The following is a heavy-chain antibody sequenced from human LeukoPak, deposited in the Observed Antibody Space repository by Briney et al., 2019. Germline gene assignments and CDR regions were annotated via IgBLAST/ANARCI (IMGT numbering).Heavy chain of an antibody. J-gene: IGHJ4*02. D-gene: IGHD6-19*01. Sequence: SVKVSCKASGGTFSSYAISWVRQAPEQGLEWMGRIIPILGIANYAQKFQGRVTITADKSTSTAYMELSSLRSEDTAVYYCARLRIAVAGTGFDYWGQGTLVTVSS. CDR2: IIPILGIA. CDR3: ARLRIAVAGTGFDY. V-gene: IGHV1-69*04. CDR1: GGTFSSYA.